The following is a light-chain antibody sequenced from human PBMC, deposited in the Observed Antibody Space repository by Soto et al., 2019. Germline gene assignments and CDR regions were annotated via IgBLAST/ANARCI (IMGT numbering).Light chain of an antibody. V-gene: IGLV2-14*03. Sequence: QSALTQPASVSGSPGQSITISCTGASSDVGADTYVSWYQHHPGKAPKLMIFDVTDRPSGVSNRFSGSKSGNTASLTISGLQAEDEADYYCSSYTSTRTFFGTGIKLTVL. J-gene: IGLJ1*01. CDR1: SSDVGADTY. CDR3: SSYTSTRTF. CDR2: DVT.